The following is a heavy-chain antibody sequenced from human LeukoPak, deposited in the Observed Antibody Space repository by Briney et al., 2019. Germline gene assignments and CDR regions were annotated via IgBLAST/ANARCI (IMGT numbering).Heavy chain of an antibody. J-gene: IGHJ4*02. CDR3: ARAGYTISSYRFDY. D-gene: IGHD3-16*02. Sequence: PSETLSLNCSVSGGSISSYWWSWIRQPAGKGLEFIGRIYTTGRTNYNPSLKSRVSTSVDTSKNKFSLELRSVTAADTAVYFCARAGYTISSYRFDYWGQGALVTVSS. CDR1: GGSISSYW. V-gene: IGHV4-4*07. CDR2: IYTTGRT.